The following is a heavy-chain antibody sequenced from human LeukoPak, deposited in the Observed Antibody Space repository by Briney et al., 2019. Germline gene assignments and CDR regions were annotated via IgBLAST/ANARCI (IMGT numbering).Heavy chain of an antibody. J-gene: IGHJ4*02. CDR2: IYHSGST. CDR3: ARGGITMGSDY. V-gene: IGHV4-38-2*02. D-gene: IGHD3-10*01. CDR1: GYSISSGYY. Sequence: PSETLSLTCTVSGYSISSGYYWGWIRQPPGKGLEWIGSIYHSGSTYYNPSLKSRVTISVDTSKNQFSLKLSSVTAADTAVYYCARGGITMGSDYWGQGTLVTVSS.